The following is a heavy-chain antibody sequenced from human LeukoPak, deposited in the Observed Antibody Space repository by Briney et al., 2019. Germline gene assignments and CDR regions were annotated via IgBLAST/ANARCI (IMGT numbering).Heavy chain of an antibody. D-gene: IGHD6-13*01. J-gene: IGHJ4*02. CDR1: GFTFSSYW. V-gene: IGHV3-7*04. Sequence: HPGGSLRLSCAASGFTFSSYWMNWVRQAPGKGLEWVANIKQDGSEKYYVDSVKGRFTVSRDNAKNSLYLQMNSLRVEDTAVYYCARAQLAWDAANWGQGTLVTVSS. CDR2: IKQDGSEK. CDR3: ARAQLAWDAAN.